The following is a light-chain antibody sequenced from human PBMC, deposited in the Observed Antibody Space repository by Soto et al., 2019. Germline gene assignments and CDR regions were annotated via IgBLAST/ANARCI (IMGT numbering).Light chain of an antibody. CDR2: EGT. J-gene: IGLJ2*01. Sequence: QSALTQPASVSASPGQSITISCTGTSSNVGTYDLVSWYQHHPDKAPKLIICEGTKRPSGISSRFSGSKSGNTASLTISGLQAEDDADYYCCSFAVGAALVFGGGTKVTVL. V-gene: IGLV2-23*01. CDR3: CSFAVGAALV. CDR1: SSNVGTYDL.